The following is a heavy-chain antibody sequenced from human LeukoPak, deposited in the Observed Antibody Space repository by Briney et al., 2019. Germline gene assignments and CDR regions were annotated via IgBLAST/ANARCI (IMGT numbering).Heavy chain of an antibody. D-gene: IGHD4-17*01. J-gene: IGHJ6*03. CDR2: IFYTGAT. CDR3: ARYVSAVTTSSRHYMDV. Sequence: PSETLSLTCSVSGGSLNNYYWTWIRQPPGERLQWIGWIFYTGATYYHPSFESRVTISLDTSKNRFSLNLRSVTAADTAVYYCARYVSAVTTSSRHYMDVWGKGTTVTVSS. CDR1: GGSLNNYY. V-gene: IGHV4-59*01.